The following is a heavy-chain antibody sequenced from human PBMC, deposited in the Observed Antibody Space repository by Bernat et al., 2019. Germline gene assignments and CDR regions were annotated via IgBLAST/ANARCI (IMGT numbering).Heavy chain of an antibody. Sequence: QVQLQESGPGLVKPSETLSLTCTVSGGSISSYYWSWIRQPPGKGLEWIGYIYYSGSTNYNPTLKSRVTISVDTSKNQFSLKLRSLTAADTAVYYCARVRVVTVAFDIWGQGTMVTVSS. D-gene: IGHD2-21*02. CDR1: GGSISSYY. V-gene: IGHV4-59*01. J-gene: IGHJ3*02. CDR2: IYYSGST. CDR3: ARVRVVTVAFDI.